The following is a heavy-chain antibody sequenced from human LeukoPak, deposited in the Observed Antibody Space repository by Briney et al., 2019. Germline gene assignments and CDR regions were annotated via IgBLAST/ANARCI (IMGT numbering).Heavy chain of an antibody. CDR3: AKTGTEDGYSIHFDH. V-gene: IGHV3-23*01. J-gene: IGHJ4*02. Sequence: GGPLRLFRAASGFMLSSSAMSWARPAPGKGLEWGSTIRASGAGSYHADSVKGRFTISKDNSNNTLYLQMSSLRADDTALYYCAKTGTEDGYSIHFDHWGQGALVTVSS. CDR2: IRASGAGS. CDR1: GFMLSSSA. D-gene: IGHD5-24*01.